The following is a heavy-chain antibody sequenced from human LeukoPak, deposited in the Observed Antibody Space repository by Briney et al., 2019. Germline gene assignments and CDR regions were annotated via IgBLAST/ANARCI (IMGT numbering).Heavy chain of an antibody. D-gene: IGHD5-24*01. Sequence: PSETLSLTCTVSGGSISSGGYYWSWIRQPPGKGLEWIGYIYYSGSTNYNPSLKSRVTISVDTSKNQFSLKLSSVTAADTAVYYCARMMATIESGFFYYYYMDVWGKGTTVTVSS. CDR1: GGSISSGGYY. J-gene: IGHJ6*03. V-gene: IGHV4-61*08. CDR2: IYYSGST. CDR3: ARMMATIESGFFYYYYMDV.